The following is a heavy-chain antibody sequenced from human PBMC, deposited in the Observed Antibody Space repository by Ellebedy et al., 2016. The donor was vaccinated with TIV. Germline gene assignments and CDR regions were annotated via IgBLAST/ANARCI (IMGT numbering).Heavy chain of an antibody. CDR3: ARENTYYYESSGYNFDY. Sequence: ASVKVSXXASGYNFANFGISWVRQAPGQGLEWMGWISAYNGNTDYPQRLQGRVAMTTDTSTSTAYMELRSLGSDDTAVYYCARENTYYYESSGYNFDYWGQGTLVTVSS. J-gene: IGHJ4*02. D-gene: IGHD3-22*01. CDR1: GYNFANFG. V-gene: IGHV1-18*01. CDR2: ISAYNGNT.